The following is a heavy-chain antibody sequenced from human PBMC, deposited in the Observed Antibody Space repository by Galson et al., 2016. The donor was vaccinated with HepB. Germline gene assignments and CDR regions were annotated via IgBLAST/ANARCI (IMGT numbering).Heavy chain of an antibody. Sequence: SLRLSCAASGFCFSGHGMHWLRQAPGKGLAWVAAIWHDGTNENYAAPVKGRFSISRDNSKSMLYLQMDSLRVEDIAVYYCARVRSSSWFDSWGQGTLVTVS. D-gene: IGHD6-13*01. CDR2: IWHDGTNE. CDR1: GFCFSGHG. J-gene: IGHJ5*01. V-gene: IGHV3-33*01. CDR3: ARVRSSSWFDS.